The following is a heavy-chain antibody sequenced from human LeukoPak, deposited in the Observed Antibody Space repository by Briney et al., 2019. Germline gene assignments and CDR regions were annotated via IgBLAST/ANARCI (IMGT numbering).Heavy chain of an antibody. CDR2: INHSGST. CDR3: ARDLVAGRPFDY. CDR1: GGSFSGYY. J-gene: IGHJ4*02. Sequence: SETLSLTCAVYGGSFSGYYWSWIRQPPGKGLEWIGEINHSGSTNYNPSLKSRVTISVDTSKNQFSLKLSSVTAADTAVYYCARDLVAGRPFDYLGQGTLVTVSS. D-gene: IGHD6-19*01. V-gene: IGHV4-34*01.